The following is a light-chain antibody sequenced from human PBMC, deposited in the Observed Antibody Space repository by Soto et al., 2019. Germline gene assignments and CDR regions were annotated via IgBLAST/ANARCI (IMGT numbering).Light chain of an antibody. J-gene: IGKJ2*01. V-gene: IGKV4-1*01. Sequence: DIVMTQSPDSLAVSLGERATINCESSQSALSSSNNKNYLAWYQQKPGQPPRLLIYWASTRESGVPDRFSGSGSWTDFTLTISSLQAEDVAVYYCHQYYNAPYTFGQGTKLEIK. CDR3: HQYYNAPYT. CDR2: WAS. CDR1: QSALSSSNNKNY.